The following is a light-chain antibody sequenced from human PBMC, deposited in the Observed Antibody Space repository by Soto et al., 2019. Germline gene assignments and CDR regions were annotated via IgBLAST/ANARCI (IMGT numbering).Light chain of an antibody. CDR1: SSDIGAGYA. J-gene: IGLJ1*01. Sequence: QSVLTQPPSVSGAPGQRVTISCTGSSSDIGAGYAVHWYQQLPGTAPKLLIYGNSNRPSGVPDRYSGSKSGTSASLAITGLQAEHEADYSCQSYDSSLSGFYVFGTGTKLTVL. CDR2: GNS. CDR3: QSYDSSLSGFYV. V-gene: IGLV1-40*01.